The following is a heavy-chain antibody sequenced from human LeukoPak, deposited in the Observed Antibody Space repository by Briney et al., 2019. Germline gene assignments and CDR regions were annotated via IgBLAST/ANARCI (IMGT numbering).Heavy chain of an antibody. D-gene: IGHD5-18*01. J-gene: IGHJ4*02. V-gene: IGHV3-33*08. CDR2: IWYDGSNK. Sequence: GGSLRLSCAASGFTFSDHAMSWVRQAPGKGLEWVAVIWYDGSNKYYADSVKGRFTISRDNSKNTLYLQMNSLRAEDTAVYYCARSTAPPAPVDYWGQGTLVTVSS. CDR1: GFTFSDHA. CDR3: ARSTAPPAPVDY.